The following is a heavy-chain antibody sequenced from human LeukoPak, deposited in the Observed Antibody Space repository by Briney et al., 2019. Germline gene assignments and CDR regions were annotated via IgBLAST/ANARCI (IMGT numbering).Heavy chain of an antibody. J-gene: IGHJ4*02. CDR2: ISASGGST. V-gene: IGHV3-23*01. CDR3: ATRLEG. Sequence: GSLRLSCAASGFTFSSSAMSWVRQVPGKGLEWVSGISASGGSTYYADSVRGRFTISRDNSKNTLYLQMNSLRAEDTAVYYCATRLEGWGQGTLVTVSS. CDR1: GFTFSSSA.